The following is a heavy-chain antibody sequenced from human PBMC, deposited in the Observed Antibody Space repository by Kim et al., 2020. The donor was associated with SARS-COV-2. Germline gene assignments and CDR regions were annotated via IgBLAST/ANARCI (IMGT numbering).Heavy chain of an antibody. CDR1: GFTFSSYS. V-gene: IGHV3-21*01. D-gene: IGHD5-18*01. Sequence: GGSLRLSCAASGFTFSSYSMNWVRQAPGKGLEWVSSISSSSSYIYYADSVKGRFTISRDNAKNSLYLQMNSLRAEDTAVYYCARDTKDQQLWLRIYYYYGMDVWGQGTTVTVSS. J-gene: IGHJ6*02. CDR3: ARDTKDQQLWLRIYYYYGMDV. CDR2: ISSSSSYI.